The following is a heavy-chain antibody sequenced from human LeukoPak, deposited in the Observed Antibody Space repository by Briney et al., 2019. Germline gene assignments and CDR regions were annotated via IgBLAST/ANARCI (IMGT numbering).Heavy chain of an antibody. D-gene: IGHD6-19*01. CDR1: GGFISSDY. J-gene: IGHJ4*02. Sequence: SETLSLTCTVSGGFISSDYWSWIRQPPGKGLEWIANIHYSGSTNFNPSLKSRVSISVDRSKTQFSLKLSSVTAADTAVYYCASMYSSGWYYFDYWGQGTLVTVSS. V-gene: IGHV4-59*08. CDR3: ASMYSSGWYYFDY. CDR2: IHYSGST.